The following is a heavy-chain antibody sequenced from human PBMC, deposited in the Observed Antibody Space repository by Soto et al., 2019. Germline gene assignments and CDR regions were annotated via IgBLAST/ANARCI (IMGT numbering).Heavy chain of an antibody. CDR2: IIPIFGTA. Sequence: SVKVSCKASGGTFSSYAISWVRQAPGQGLEWMGGIIPIFGTANYAQKFQGRVTITADESTSTAYMELSSLRSEDTAVYYCARMNDYGDPSGYFDSWGQGTLVTVSS. D-gene: IGHD4-17*01. CDR3: ARMNDYGDPSGYFDS. V-gene: IGHV1-69*13. J-gene: IGHJ4*02. CDR1: GGTFSSYA.